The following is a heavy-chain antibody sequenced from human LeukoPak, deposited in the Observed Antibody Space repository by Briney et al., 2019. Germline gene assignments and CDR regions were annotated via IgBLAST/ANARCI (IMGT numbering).Heavy chain of an antibody. D-gene: IGHD6-19*01. V-gene: IGHV5-51*07. CDR2: INPGDSDT. CDR3: ARQVCSGCPSDY. Sequence: GESLKISCKGSGYRFSIYWIVWVHQMPGKGLEWMGIINPGDSDTRYSPSFQGEVTISVDESIGTAYLQWSSLKASDTAMYYCARQVCSGCPSDYWGQGTLVTVSS. J-gene: IGHJ4*02. CDR1: GYRFSIYW.